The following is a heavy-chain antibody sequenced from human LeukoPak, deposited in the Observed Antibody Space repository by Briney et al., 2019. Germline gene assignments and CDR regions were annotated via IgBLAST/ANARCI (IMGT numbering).Heavy chain of an antibody. J-gene: IGHJ4*02. CDR1: GFTFSSYW. CDR3: AKDWYCSSTSCFIFDY. Sequence: PGGSLRLSCAASGFTFSSYWMSWVRQAPGKGLEWVANIKQDGSEKYYVDSVKGRFTISRDNSKNTLYLQMNSLRAEDTAVYYCAKDWYCSSTSCFIFDYWGQGTLVTVSS. V-gene: IGHV3-7*01. D-gene: IGHD2-2*01. CDR2: IKQDGSEK.